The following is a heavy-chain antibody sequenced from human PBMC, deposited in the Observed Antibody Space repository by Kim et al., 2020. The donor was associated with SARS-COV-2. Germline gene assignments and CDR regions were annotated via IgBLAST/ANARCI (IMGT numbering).Heavy chain of an antibody. D-gene: IGHD6-13*01. CDR3: ARVTSIAAAGRIDY. CDR1: GFTFSSYA. Sequence: GGSLRLSCAASGFTFSSYAMHWVRQAPGKGLEWVAVISYDGSNKYYADSVKGRFTISRDNSKNTLYLQMNSLRAEDTAVYYCARVTSIAAAGRIDYWGQGTLVTVSS. V-gene: IGHV3-30-3*01. J-gene: IGHJ4*02. CDR2: ISYDGSNK.